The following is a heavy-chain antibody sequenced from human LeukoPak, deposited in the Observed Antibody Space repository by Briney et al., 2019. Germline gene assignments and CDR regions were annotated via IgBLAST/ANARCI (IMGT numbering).Heavy chain of an antibody. D-gene: IGHD3-16*01. CDR2: ISYDGSNK. J-gene: IGHJ4*02. V-gene: IGHV3-30-3*01. CDR1: GFTFSSYA. CDR3: ARDRGSYAYIIDY. Sequence: QPGRSLRLSCAASGFTFSSYAMHWVRQAPGKGLEWVAVISYDGSNKYYADSAKGRFTISRDHSKNTLYLQMNSLRAEDTAVYYCARDRGSYAYIIDYWGQGTLVTVSS.